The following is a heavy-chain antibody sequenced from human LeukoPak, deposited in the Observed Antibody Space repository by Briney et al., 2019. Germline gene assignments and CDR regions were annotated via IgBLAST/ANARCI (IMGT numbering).Heavy chain of an antibody. J-gene: IGHJ4*02. Sequence: GGSLRLSCAASGFTFSDYHMSWIRQAPGKGLEWVSYISSSGSTIYYADSVKGRFTISRDNAKNSLYLQMNSLRAEDTAVYYCAIHCSSTSCYTAAIDYWGQGTLVTVSS. V-gene: IGHV3-11*01. CDR3: AIHCSSTSCYTAAIDY. D-gene: IGHD2-2*02. CDR1: GFTFSDYH. CDR2: ISSSGSTI.